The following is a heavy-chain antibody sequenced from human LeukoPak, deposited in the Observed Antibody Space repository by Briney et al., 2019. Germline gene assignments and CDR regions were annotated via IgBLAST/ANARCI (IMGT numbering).Heavy chain of an antibody. Sequence: SETLSLTCTVSGGSISSSSYYWGWIRQPPGKGLEWIGSIYYSGSTYYNPSLKSRVTISVDTSKNQFSLKLSSVTAADTAVYYCARHLGYCSSTSCYATYNWFDPWGQGTLVTVSS. CDR3: ARHLGYCSSTSCYATYNWFDP. CDR2: IYYSGST. CDR1: GGSISSSSYY. J-gene: IGHJ5*02. V-gene: IGHV4-39*01. D-gene: IGHD2-2*01.